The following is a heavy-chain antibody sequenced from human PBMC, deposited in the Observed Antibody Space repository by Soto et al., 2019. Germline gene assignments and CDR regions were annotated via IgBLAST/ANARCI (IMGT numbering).Heavy chain of an antibody. Sequence: GESLKISCKGSGYSFTSYWIGWVRQMPGKGLEWMGIIYPGDSDTRYSPSFQGQVTMSADKSISTAYLQWSSLKASDTAMYFCARKYCITSTCAGSGFDIWGQGTMVTVSS. CDR2: IYPGDSDT. D-gene: IGHD2-2*01. J-gene: IGHJ3*02. V-gene: IGHV5-51*01. CDR1: GYSFTSYW. CDR3: ARKYCITSTCAGSGFDI.